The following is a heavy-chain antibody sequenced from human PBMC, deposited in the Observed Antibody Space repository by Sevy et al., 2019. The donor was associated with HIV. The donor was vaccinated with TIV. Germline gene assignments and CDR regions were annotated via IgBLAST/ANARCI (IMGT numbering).Heavy chain of an antibody. CDR1: GFTFSSYA. CDR3: LKDFTPTVTFDY. CDR2: ISSNGGST. V-gene: IGHV3-64D*06. Sequence: GGSLRLSCSASGFTFSSYAMHWVRQAPGKGLEYVSDISSNGGSTYYADSVKGRFTISRDNSKNTLYLQMSSLRAEDTAVYYCLKDFTPTVTFDYWGQGTLVTVSS. J-gene: IGHJ4*02. D-gene: IGHD4-17*01.